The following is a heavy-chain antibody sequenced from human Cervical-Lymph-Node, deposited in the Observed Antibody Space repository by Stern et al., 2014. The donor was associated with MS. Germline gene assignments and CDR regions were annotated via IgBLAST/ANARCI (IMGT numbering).Heavy chain of an antibody. D-gene: IGHD1-26*01. Sequence: QDQLVQSGAEVKKPGSSVKVSCKASGDTFSSYAINWERQVPVQGLEWMGGITPVFGTTNYAQKFQGRVTITADKSTNTAYMELMTLRSEDTAVYYCARGGGLVGYFDYWGQGTLVSVSS. J-gene: IGHJ4*02. V-gene: IGHV1-69*14. CDR3: ARGGGLVGYFDY. CDR2: ITPVFGTT. CDR1: GDTFSSYA.